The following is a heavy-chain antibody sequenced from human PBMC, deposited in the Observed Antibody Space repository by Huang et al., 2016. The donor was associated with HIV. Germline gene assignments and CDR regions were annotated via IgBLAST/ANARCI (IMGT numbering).Heavy chain of an antibody. CDR2: ICPGDSDT. CDR1: GYRFGSNW. Sequence: EVQLVQSGAEVKKPGESLKISCKGSGYRFGSNWIGWVRQMPGKGLEWMVIICPGDSDTRYSPSFQGQVTISADKSINTAYLQWSSLKASDTAMYYCARLIGSPSFYYGLDVWGQGTTVTVSS. CDR3: ARLIGSPSFYYGLDV. J-gene: IGHJ6*02. D-gene: IGHD3-10*01. V-gene: IGHV5-51*01.